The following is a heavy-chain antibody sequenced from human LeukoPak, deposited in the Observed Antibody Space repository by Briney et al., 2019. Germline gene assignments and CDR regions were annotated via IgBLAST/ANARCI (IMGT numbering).Heavy chain of an antibody. Sequence: PSETLSLTCFVPGGSFSSAGFYWGWVRQHPGKGLEWMGHIYYGGSPYYNPSLKSRVSMSIDTSKNDFSLRLSSVTAADTAIYYCARGSNGNFDCWGQGTLVTVSS. CDR1: GGSFSSAGFY. CDR2: IYYGGSP. CDR3: ARGSNGNFDC. D-gene: IGHD1-26*01. V-gene: IGHV4-31*03. J-gene: IGHJ4*02.